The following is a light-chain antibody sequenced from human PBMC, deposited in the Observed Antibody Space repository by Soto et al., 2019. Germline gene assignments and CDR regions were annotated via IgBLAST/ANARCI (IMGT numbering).Light chain of an antibody. J-gene: IGKJ3*01. CDR2: GAS. CDR1: QSVSNSY. Sequence: EIVLTQSPGTLSLSPGERATLSCRASQSVSNSYLAWYQQTPGQAPRLLIYGASYRATGIPDRFSGSGSGTDFTLNISRLEPEDLAVFYCQQYGSSPFTFGPGTKVDIK. CDR3: QQYGSSPFT. V-gene: IGKV3-20*01.